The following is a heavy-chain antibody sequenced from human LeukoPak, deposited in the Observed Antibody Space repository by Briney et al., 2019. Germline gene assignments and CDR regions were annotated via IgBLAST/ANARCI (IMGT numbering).Heavy chain of an antibody. V-gene: IGHV3-74*01. CDR1: GFTFTDSW. Sequence: GGSLRLSCVVSGFTFTDSWMHWVRQAPGKGLVWVSRVKTDGSGINYGDSVKGRFTISRDNAKNTPYLQMNSLRAEDTAVYYCARQAGSGFDYWGQGSLVTVSS. D-gene: IGHD3-10*01. CDR2: VKTDGSGI. J-gene: IGHJ4*02. CDR3: ARQAGSGFDY.